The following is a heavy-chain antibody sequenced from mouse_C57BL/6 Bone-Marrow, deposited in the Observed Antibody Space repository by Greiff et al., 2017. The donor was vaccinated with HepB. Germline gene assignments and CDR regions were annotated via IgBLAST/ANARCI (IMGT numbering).Heavy chain of an antibody. J-gene: IGHJ3*01. CDR1: GYTFTDYE. D-gene: IGHD2-3*01. Sequence: VQLQESGAELVRPGASVTLSCKASGYTFTDYEMHWVKQTPVHGLEWIGAIDPETGGTAYNQKFKGKAILTADKSSSTAYMELRSLTSEDSAVYYCTRWLLQAYWGQGTLVTVSA. CDR2: IDPETGGT. CDR3: TRWLLQAY. V-gene: IGHV1-15*01.